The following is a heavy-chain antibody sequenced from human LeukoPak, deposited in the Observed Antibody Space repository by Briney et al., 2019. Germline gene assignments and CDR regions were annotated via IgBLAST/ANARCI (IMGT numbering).Heavy chain of an antibody. CDR2: INPSGGST. J-gene: IGHJ6*02. V-gene: IGHV1-46*01. D-gene: IGHD1-26*01. CDR3: ARERRVGATTFYYYGMDV. Sequence: ASVKVSCKASGYTFTSYYMHWVRQAPGQGLEWMGIINPSGGSTSYAHKFQGRVTMTRDTSTSTVYMELSSLRSEDTAVYYCARERRVGATTFYYYGMDVWGQGTTVTVSS. CDR1: GYTFTSYY.